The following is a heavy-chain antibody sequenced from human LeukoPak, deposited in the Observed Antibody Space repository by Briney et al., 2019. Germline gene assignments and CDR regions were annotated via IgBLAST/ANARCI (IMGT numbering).Heavy chain of an antibody. CDR2: ISGSGGST. J-gene: IGHJ4*02. V-gene: IGHV3-23*01. CDR3: AKDRAQYCSGGSCSTFDY. CDR1: GFTFSTNY. D-gene: IGHD2-15*01. Sequence: GGSLRLSCAASGFTFSTNYVSWVRQAPGKGLEWVSAISGSGGSTYYADSVKGRFTISRDNSKNTLYLQMNSLRAEDTAVYYCAKDRAQYCSGGSCSTFDYWGQGTLVTVSS.